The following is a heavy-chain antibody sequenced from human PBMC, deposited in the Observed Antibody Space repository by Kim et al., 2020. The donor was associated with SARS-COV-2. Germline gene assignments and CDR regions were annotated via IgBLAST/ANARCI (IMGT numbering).Heavy chain of an antibody. Sequence: GGSLRLSCADSGFTFSSYSMNWVRQAPGKGLEWVSYISSSSSTIYYADSVKGRFTISRDNAKNSLYLQMNSLRDEDTAVYYCASFTCGGYCYYYYFDYWGQGTLVTVSS. CDR1: GFTFSSYS. J-gene: IGHJ4*02. CDR3: ASFTCGGYCYYYYFDY. D-gene: IGHD2-21*01. V-gene: IGHV3-48*02. CDR2: ISSSSSTI.